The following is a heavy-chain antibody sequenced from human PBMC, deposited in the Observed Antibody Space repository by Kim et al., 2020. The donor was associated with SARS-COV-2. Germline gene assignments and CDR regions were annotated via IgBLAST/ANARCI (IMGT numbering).Heavy chain of an antibody. J-gene: IGHJ4*02. D-gene: IGHD2-15*01. Sequence: VKGRFTISRDNAKNSLYLHMNSLRAEDTAVYYCARIPTAGDVVVVVATDYWGQGTLVTVSS. V-gene: IGHV3-48*03. CDR3: ARIPTAGDVVVVVATDY.